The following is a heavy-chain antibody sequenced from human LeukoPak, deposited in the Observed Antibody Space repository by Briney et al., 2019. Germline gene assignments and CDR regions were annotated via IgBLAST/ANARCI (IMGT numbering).Heavy chain of an antibody. J-gene: IGHJ6*03. Sequence: ASVKVSRKASGYTFTGYYMHWVRQAPGQGLEWMGWINPNSGGTNYAQKFQGRVTMTRDTSISTAYMELSRLRSDDTAVYYCARADSSSWYMYYYYYMDVWGKGTTVTVSS. D-gene: IGHD6-13*01. V-gene: IGHV1-2*02. CDR2: INPNSGGT. CDR1: GYTFTGYY. CDR3: ARADSSSWYMYYYYYMDV.